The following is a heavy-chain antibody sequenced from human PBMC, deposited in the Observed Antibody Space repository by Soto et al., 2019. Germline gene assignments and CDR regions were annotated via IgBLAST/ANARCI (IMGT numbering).Heavy chain of an antibody. V-gene: IGHV3-23*01. Sequence: GGSLRLSCAASGFTFSSYAMSWVRQAPGKGLEWVSAISGSGGSTYYADSVKGRFTISRDNSKNTLYLQMNSLRAEDTAVYYCSKLHTYYYDSSGYYFDYWGQGTLVTVSS. CDR2: ISGSGGST. CDR3: SKLHTYYYDSSGYYFDY. CDR1: GFTFSSYA. J-gene: IGHJ4*02. D-gene: IGHD3-22*01.